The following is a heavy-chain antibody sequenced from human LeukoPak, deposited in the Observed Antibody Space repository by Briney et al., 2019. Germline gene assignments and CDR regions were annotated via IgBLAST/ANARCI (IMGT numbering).Heavy chain of an antibody. CDR1: GFTFSSYW. CDR3: ARDRLYDSGGLIFWARDWAY. Sequence: PGGSLRLSCAASGFTFSSYWMSWVRQAPGKGLEWVANIKQDGSEKYYVDSVKGRFTISRDNAKNSLYLQMNSLRAEDTAVYYCARDRLYDSGGLIFWARDWAYWGQGTLVTVSS. J-gene: IGHJ4*02. CDR2: IKQDGSEK. D-gene: IGHD3-22*01. V-gene: IGHV3-7*01.